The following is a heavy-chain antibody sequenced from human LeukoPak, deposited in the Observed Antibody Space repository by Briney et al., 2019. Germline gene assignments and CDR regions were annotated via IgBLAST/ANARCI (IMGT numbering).Heavy chain of an antibody. D-gene: IGHD2-2*02. CDR3: AVAAAIGSYYYYGMGV. V-gene: IGHV1-8*01. CDR2: MNPNSGNT. J-gene: IGHJ6*02. Sequence: ASVKVSCKASGYTFTSYDINWVRQATGQGLEWMGWMNPNSGNTGYAQKFQGRVTMTRNTSISTAYMELSSLRSEDTAVYYCAVAAAIGSYYYYGMGVWGQGTTVTVSS. CDR1: GYTFTSYD.